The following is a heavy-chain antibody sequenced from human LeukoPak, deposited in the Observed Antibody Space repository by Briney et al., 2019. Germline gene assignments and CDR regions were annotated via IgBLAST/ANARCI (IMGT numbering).Heavy chain of an antibody. V-gene: IGHV3-23*01. CDR2: ISGSDDST. Sequence: TGGSLRLSCAASGFTFSSYAMSWVRQAPGKGLEWVSAISGSDDSTYYGDSVKGRFTIPRDNSKNTLYLQMNSLRAEDTAVYYCAKTRPLDSSSWSHGDYWGQGTLVTVSS. CDR3: AKTRPLDSSSWSHGDY. D-gene: IGHD6-13*01. CDR1: GFTFSSYA. J-gene: IGHJ4*02.